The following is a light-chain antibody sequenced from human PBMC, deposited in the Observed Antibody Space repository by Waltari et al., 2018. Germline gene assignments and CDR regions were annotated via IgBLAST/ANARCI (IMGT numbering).Light chain of an antibody. CDR1: SSHIGGYDY. J-gene: IGLJ2*01. CDR3: SSYTTNKTPV. Sequence: QPALTQPASVSGSPGQSITLSCPGSSSHIGGYDYVSWYQQHPGKAPKLIIYDVTKRPSGISSRFSGSKSGNTASLTISGLQAEDEADYYCSSYTTNKTPVIGGGTKVTVL. CDR2: DVT. V-gene: IGLV2-14*03.